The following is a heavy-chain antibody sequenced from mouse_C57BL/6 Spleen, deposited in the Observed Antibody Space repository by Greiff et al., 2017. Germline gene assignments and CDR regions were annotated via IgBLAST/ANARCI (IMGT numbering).Heavy chain of an antibody. Sequence: QVQLQQSGAELVKPGASVKISCKASGYAFSSYWMNWVKQRPGKGLEWIGQIYPGDGDTNYNGKFKGKATLTADKSSSTAYMQLSSLTSEDSAVYFCSREGYYGSRDFDVWGTGTTVTVSS. CDR2: IYPGDGDT. D-gene: IGHD1-1*01. V-gene: IGHV1-80*01. J-gene: IGHJ1*03. CDR3: SREGYYGSRDFDV. CDR1: GYAFSSYW.